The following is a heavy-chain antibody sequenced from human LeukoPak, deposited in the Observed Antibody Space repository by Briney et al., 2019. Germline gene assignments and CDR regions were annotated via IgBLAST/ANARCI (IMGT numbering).Heavy chain of an antibody. J-gene: IGHJ4*02. CDR2: ISSSSSYI. D-gene: IGHD3-22*01. CDR1: GFTFSDYY. V-gene: IGHV3-11*06. CDR3: ARASDYYDSSGYYGFDY. Sequence: KSGGSLRLSCAASGFTFSDYYMSWIRQAPGKGLEWVSSISSSSSYIYYADSVKGRFTISRDNAKNSLYLQMNSLRAEDTAVYYCARASDYYDSSGYYGFDYWGQGTLVTVSS.